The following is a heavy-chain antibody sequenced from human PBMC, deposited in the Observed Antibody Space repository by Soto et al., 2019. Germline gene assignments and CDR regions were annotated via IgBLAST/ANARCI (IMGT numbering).Heavy chain of an antibody. D-gene: IGHD5-18*01. CDR2: IYSSGST. CDR1: GDSVSSYNYY. Sequence: QVQLQESGPGLVKPSETLSLTCTVSGDSVSSYNYYWTWIRQSPGKGLEWVGYIYSSGSTKYNPSIKNRITISLHTSSNQFSLNLTSVTAADTAVYYCARDIRGYSRAFDFWGQGTLVTVSS. CDR3: ARDIRGYSRAFDF. J-gene: IGHJ4*02. V-gene: IGHV4-61*01.